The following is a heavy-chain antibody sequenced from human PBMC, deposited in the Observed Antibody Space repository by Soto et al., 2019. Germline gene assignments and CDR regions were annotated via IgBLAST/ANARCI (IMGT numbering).Heavy chain of an antibody. CDR3: ATMGTPATGLYYFDY. Sequence: QVQLQESGPGLVKPSPTLSLTCTVSGGSISSGNYYWSCIRQPPGKVLEWIGVISYSGSAYYNPSLKSRVTISVDTSKNQFSLNLSSVTAADTAVYYCATMGTPATGLYYFDYWGQGTLVTVSS. CDR1: GGSISSGNYY. D-gene: IGHD2-15*01. J-gene: IGHJ4*02. CDR2: ISYSGSA. V-gene: IGHV4-30-4*01.